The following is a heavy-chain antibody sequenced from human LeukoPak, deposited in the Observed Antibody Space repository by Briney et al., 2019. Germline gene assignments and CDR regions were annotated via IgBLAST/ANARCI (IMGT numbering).Heavy chain of an antibody. J-gene: IGHJ4*02. Sequence: ASVKVSCKASGGTFSSYAISWVRQAPGQGLEWMGGIIPICGTANYAQKFQGRVTITADESTSTAYMELSSLRSEDTAVYYFFLQAEAAIRYFDWSDLYYFDYWGQGTLVTVSS. CDR1: GGTFSSYA. V-gene: IGHV1-69*13. CDR2: IIPICGTA. CDR3: FLQAEAAIRYFDWSDLYYFDY. D-gene: IGHD3-9*01.